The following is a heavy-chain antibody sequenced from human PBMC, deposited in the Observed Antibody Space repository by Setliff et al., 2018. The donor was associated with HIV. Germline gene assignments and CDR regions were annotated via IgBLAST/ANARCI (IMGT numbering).Heavy chain of an antibody. Sequence: PSETLSLTCTVSGGSVGGGSYYWSWVRQPAGRGLEWIGRVHNSAGSNYNPSLKSRVTMSVDTAKNQLSLKLTAVSAADTAVYYCARDRIEVLADSPHDVFDIWGRGIMVTVSS. V-gene: IGHV4-61*10. CDR2: VHNSAGS. J-gene: IGHJ3*02. D-gene: IGHD3-22*01. CDR1: GGSVGGGSYY. CDR3: ARDRIEVLADSPHDVFDI.